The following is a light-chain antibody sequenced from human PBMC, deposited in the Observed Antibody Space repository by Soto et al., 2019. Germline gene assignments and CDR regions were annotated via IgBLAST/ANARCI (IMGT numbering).Light chain of an antibody. J-gene: IGKJ1*01. CDR3: QQYNGYWT. Sequence: DIQMTQSPSTLSASVGDRVTITCRASQSISGSLAWYQQKPGKAPKLLIYEASNLKSGVPSRFSGSGSGTEYVFTISSLQPDDSASYYCQQYNGYWTFGQGTRVEIK. V-gene: IGKV1-5*03. CDR2: EAS. CDR1: QSISGS.